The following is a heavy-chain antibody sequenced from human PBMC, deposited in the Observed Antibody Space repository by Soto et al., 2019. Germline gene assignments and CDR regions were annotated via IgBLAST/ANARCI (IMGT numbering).Heavy chain of an antibody. V-gene: IGHV3-30-3*01. CDR2: TSYDGSNK. CDR3: ARDPVGPGFYLDY. Sequence: GGSLRLSCAASGFTFSSYAMHWVRQAPGKGLEWVAGTSYDGSNKYYADSVKGRFTISRDNSKDTLYLQINSLSGEDTAVYYCARDPVGPGFYLDYWGQGTLVTVSS. CDR1: GFTFSSYA. J-gene: IGHJ4*02. D-gene: IGHD3-10*01.